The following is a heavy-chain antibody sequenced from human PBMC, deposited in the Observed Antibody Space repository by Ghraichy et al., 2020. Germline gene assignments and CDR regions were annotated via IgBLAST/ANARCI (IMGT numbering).Heavy chain of an antibody. J-gene: IGHJ1*01. V-gene: IGHV3-23*01. CDR1: GFTFSSYA. Sequence: GGSLRLSCAASGFTFSSYAMSWVRQAPGKGLEWVSAISGSGGSTYYADSVKGRFTISRDNSKNTLYLQMNSLRAEDTAVYYCAKDLRVYCSSTSCYLGYFQHWGQDTLVTVSS. CDR2: ISGSGGST. CDR3: AKDLRVYCSSTSCYLGYFQH. D-gene: IGHD2-2*01.